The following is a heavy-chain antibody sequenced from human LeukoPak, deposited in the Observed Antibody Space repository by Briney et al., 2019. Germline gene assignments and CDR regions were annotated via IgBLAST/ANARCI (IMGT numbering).Heavy chain of an antibody. V-gene: IGHV3-11*01. CDR2: ISSSGSTI. CDR1: GVTFSSYV. CDR3: ARDEEYCSSTSCHYYYYYGMDV. Sequence: GGSLRLSCEASGVTFSSYVMSWIRQAPGKGLEWVSYISSSGSTIYYADSVKGRFTISRDNAKNSLYLQMNSLRAEDTAVYYCARDEEYCSSTSCHYYYYYGMDVWGQGTTVTVSS. D-gene: IGHD2-2*01. J-gene: IGHJ6*02.